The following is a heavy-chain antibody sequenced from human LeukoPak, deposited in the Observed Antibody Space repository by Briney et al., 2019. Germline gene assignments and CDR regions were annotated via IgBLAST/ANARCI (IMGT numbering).Heavy chain of an antibody. CDR2: INSDGSST. J-gene: IGHJ4*02. CDR1: GFXFSSYW. CDR3: ARDSSGRSLGY. Sequence: PGGSLRLSCAASGFXFSSYWIHWVRQAPGKGLVWVSRINSDGSSTSYGDSVKGRFTISRDSAKNTLYLEMNSPRAEDTAVYYCARDSSGRSLGYWGQGTLVTVSS. D-gene: IGHD3-22*01. V-gene: IGHV3-74*01.